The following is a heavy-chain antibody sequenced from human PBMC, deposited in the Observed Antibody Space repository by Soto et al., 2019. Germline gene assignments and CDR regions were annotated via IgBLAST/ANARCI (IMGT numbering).Heavy chain of an antibody. J-gene: IGHJ4*02. CDR1: GFTISNAW. D-gene: IGHD3-3*01. Sequence: GGSLRLSCAASGFTISNAWMNWVRQAPGKGLEWVGRIKSKTDGGTTDYAAPVKGRFTISRDDSKNTLYLQMNSLKTEDTAVYYCTTPHFLEWLYPDNWGQGTLVTVSS. V-gene: IGHV3-15*07. CDR3: TTPHFLEWLYPDN. CDR2: IKSKTDGGTT.